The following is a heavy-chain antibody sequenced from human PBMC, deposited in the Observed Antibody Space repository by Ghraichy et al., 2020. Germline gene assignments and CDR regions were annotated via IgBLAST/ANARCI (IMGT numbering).Heavy chain of an antibody. CDR1: GGSISGYY. CDR2: IHYTGST. CDR3: ARGDIFDY. D-gene: IGHD2-15*01. J-gene: IGHJ4*02. Sequence: SETLSLTCTVSGGSISGYYWSWIRQPPGQGLEWIGYIHYTGSTNSNPSLKSRVTISIDMSKNQVSLRLSSVTAADTAVYYCARGDIFDYWGQGTLLTVSS. V-gene: IGHV4-59*08.